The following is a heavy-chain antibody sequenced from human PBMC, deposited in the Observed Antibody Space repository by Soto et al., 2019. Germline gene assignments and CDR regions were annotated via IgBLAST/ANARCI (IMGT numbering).Heavy chain of an antibody. V-gene: IGHV3-30*04. CDR1: GFTFSSYA. Sequence: QVQLVESGGGVVQPGRSLRLSCAASGFTFSSYAMHWVRQAPGKGLEWVAVISYDGRNKYYADSVKGRFTISRDNSKNTLHLQTNSLRAEDTAVYYCARDGFGLVIQGAFDSWGQGTMVTVSS. J-gene: IGHJ3*02. D-gene: IGHD5-18*01. CDR2: ISYDGRNK. CDR3: ARDGFGLVIQGAFDS.